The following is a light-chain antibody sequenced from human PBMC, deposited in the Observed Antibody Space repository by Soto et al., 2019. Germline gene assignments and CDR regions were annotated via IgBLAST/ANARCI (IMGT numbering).Light chain of an antibody. CDR3: QHYEHLPPLS. Sequence: DIQMTQSPSSLSASVGDRVTITCQASQDIRNYLNWYQQKPGKAPNLLIYDASNLRAGVPSRFSGSGSGTEVNFTINSLQPEDIATYYCQHYEHLPPLSFGGGTKVEIK. V-gene: IGKV1-33*01. J-gene: IGKJ4*01. CDR1: QDIRNY. CDR2: DAS.